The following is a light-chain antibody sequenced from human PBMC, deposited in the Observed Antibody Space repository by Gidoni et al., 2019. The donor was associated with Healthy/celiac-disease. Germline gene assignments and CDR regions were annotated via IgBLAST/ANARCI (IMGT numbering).Light chain of an antibody. CDR3: QVWDSSSDHAV. J-gene: IGLJ2*01. CDR1: NIGSKS. CDR2: DVS. V-gene: IGLV3-21*02. Sequence: SYVLTQPTSVSVAPGQTARITCGGNNIGSKSVHWYQQKPGQAPVLVVYDVSDRPSGIPERFSGSNSGNTATLTISRVEAGDEADYYCQVWDSSSDHAVFGGGTKLTVL.